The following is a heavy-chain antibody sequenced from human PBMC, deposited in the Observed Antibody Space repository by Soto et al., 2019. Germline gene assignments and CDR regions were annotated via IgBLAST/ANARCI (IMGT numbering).Heavy chain of an antibody. CDR3: ARDLRVAVPDYYGMDV. CDR1: GFTFSSYA. J-gene: IGHJ6*02. Sequence: PGGSLRLSCAASGFTFSSYAMSWVRQAPGKGLEWVSAISGSGGSTYYADSVKGRFTISRDNAKKTLYLQMNSLRAEDTAVYYCARDLRVAVPDYYGMDVWGQGTTVTVSS. CDR2: ISGSGGST. D-gene: IGHD6-19*01. V-gene: IGHV3-23*01.